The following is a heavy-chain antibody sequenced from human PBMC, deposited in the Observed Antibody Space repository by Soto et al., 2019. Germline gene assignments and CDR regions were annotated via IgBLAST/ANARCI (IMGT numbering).Heavy chain of an antibody. Sequence: SETLSPTCTVSGGSISSGDYYWSWIRQPPGKGLEWIGYIYYSGSTYYNPSLKSRVTISVDTSKNQFSLKLSSVTAADTAVYYCATEMAPHFWFDPWGQGTLVTVSS. CDR2: IYYSGST. CDR1: GGSISSGDYY. J-gene: IGHJ5*02. CDR3: ATEMAPHFWFDP. D-gene: IGHD2-8*01. V-gene: IGHV4-30-4*01.